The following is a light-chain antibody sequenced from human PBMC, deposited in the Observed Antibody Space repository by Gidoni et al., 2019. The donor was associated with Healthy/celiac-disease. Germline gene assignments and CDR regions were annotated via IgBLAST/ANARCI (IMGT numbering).Light chain of an antibody. J-gene: IGKJ2*01. CDR2: LGS. V-gene: IGKV2-28*01. CDR1: QSLLHSNGYNY. CDR3: MQALQTPYT. Sequence: DIVMTESPLSLPVTPGEPASISCRSSQSLLHSNGYNYLDWYLQKPGQSTQLLIYLGSTRASGVPDRFSGSGSGTDFTLKISRVDAEDVGVYYCMQALQTPYTFGQGTKLEIK.